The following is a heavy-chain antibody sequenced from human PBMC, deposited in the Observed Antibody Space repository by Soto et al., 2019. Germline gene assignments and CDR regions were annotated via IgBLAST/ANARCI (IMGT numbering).Heavy chain of an antibody. CDR3: ARAPLRYSSSAGGCDY. D-gene: IGHD6-6*01. V-gene: IGHV3-33*01. CDR2: IWYDGSNK. CDR1: GFTFSSYG. J-gene: IGHJ4*02. Sequence: GGSLRLSCAASGFTFSSYGMHWVRQAPGKGLEWVAVIWYDGSNKYYADSVKGRFTISRDNSKNTLYLQMNSLRAEDTAVYYCARAPLRYSSSAGGCDYWGKGTLVTVCS.